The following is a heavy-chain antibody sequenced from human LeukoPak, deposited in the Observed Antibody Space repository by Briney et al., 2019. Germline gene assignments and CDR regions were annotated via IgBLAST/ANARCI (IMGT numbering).Heavy chain of an antibody. Sequence: SVKVSCKASGGTFSSYAISWVRQAPGQGLEWMGGIIPIFGTANYAQKFQGRVTITADKSTSTAYMELSSLRSEDTAVYYCARDLWGGYYYDSSGYYIWGQGTMVAVSS. CDR2: IIPIFGTA. V-gene: IGHV1-69*06. CDR3: ARDLWGGYYYDSSGYYI. D-gene: IGHD3-22*01. J-gene: IGHJ3*02. CDR1: GGTFSSYA.